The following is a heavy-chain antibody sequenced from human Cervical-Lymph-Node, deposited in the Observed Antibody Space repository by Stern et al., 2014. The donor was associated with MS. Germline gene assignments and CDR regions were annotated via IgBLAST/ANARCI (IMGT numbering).Heavy chain of an antibody. Sequence: VQLMQSRDEVKKAGASVKDSCMASGYSFTSYFINWVGKAPGQGLEWMGIFNPSAVNTNYAQKFQGRVVMTSDTSTGTVYMELSSLRSEDTAVYYCARDEGADYWGQGTLVTVSS. CDR2: FNPSAVNT. CDR3: ARDEGADY. CDR1: GYSFTSYF. J-gene: IGHJ4*02. V-gene: IGHV1-46*01.